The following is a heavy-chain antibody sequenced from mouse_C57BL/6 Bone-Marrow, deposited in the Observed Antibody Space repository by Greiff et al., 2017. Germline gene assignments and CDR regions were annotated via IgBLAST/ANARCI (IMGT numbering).Heavy chain of an antibody. Sequence: EVQLQESGTVLARPGASVKMSCKTSGYTFTSYWMHWVKQRPGQGLEWIGALYPGNSDTSYNQKFTGKAKLTAVTSTSTAYMELSSLTNEDSAVYYCTIIYYDHEDYAMDYWGQGTSVTVSS. V-gene: IGHV1-5*01. J-gene: IGHJ4*01. CDR2: LYPGNSDT. CDR3: TIIYYDHEDYAMDY. D-gene: IGHD2-4*01. CDR1: GYTFTSYW.